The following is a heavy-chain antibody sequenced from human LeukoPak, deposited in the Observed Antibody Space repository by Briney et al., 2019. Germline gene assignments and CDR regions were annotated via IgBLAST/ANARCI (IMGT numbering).Heavy chain of an antibody. CDR3: ARRRQQLGEFDY. Sequence: SETLSLTCTVSGGSISSSSYYWGWIRQPPGKGLEWIGSIYYSGSTHYNPSLKSRVTISVDTSKNQFSLKLSSVTAADTAVYYCARRRQQLGEFDYWGQGTLVTVSS. D-gene: IGHD6-13*01. CDR2: IYYSGST. V-gene: IGHV4-39*01. J-gene: IGHJ4*02. CDR1: GGSISSSSYY.